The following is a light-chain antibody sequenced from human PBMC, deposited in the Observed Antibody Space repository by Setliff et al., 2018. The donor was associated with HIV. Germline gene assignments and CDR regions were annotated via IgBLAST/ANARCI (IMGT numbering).Light chain of an antibody. CDR2: DVS. CDR1: SSDVGGYNR. J-gene: IGLJ1*01. V-gene: IGLV2-18*02. CDR3: SSYAGSDTFVV. Sequence: QSALTQPPSVSGSPGQSVTISCTGTSSDVGGYNRVSWYQQPPGTAPKLMIYDVSSRPSGVPDRFSGSKSGYTASLTISGLQAEDEADYYCSSYAGSDTFVVFGTGTKVTVL.